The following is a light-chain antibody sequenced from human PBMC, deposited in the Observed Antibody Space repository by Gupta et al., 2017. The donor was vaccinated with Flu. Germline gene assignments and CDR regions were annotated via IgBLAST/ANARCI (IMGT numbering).Light chain of an antibody. CDR3: RQTIPIPYT. CDR2: EVS. Sequence: VIPGQPAFMSCKSSQRLWRSDGMRYLYWYRQKPGQPPQLLISEVSNRRSGVPDRFSGRGSGTDFTLKISRVEADDVGDYYCRQTIPIPYTFGQGTRVEI. V-gene: IGKV2D-29*01. CDR1: QRLWRSDGMRY. J-gene: IGKJ2*01.